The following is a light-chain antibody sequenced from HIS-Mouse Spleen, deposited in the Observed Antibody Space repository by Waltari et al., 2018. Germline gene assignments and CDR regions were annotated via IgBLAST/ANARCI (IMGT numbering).Light chain of an antibody. CDR1: ALPKQS. CDR2: EDS. J-gene: IGLJ2*01. V-gene: IGLV3-10*01. Sequence: SYELTQPPSVSVSPGQTARITCSGDALPKQSAYWYQQKSGQAPGLVIYEDSKRPSGRPERFSGSSSGTMATLTISGAQVEDEADYYCYSTDSSGNHRVFGGGTKLTVL. CDR3: YSTDSSGNHRV.